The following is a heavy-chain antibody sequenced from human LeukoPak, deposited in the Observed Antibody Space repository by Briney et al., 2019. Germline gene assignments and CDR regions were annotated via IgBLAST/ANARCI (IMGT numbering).Heavy chain of an antibody. J-gene: IGHJ4*02. D-gene: IGHD5-24*01. CDR3: ARVGYIDEGIDY. CDR1: GFPFGSYW. Sequence: GGSLRLSCVASGFPFGSYWMTWVRQAPGKGLEWVANIKQDGSKKSYVDSVKGRFTISRDNAKNSLYLQMNSLRAEDTAIYYCARVGYIDEGIDYWGQGTLVTVSS. CDR2: IKQDGSKK. V-gene: IGHV3-7*04.